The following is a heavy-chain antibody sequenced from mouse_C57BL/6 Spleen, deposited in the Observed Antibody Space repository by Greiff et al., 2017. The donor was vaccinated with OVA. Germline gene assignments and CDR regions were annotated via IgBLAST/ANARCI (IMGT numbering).Heavy chain of an antibody. J-gene: IGHJ2*01. V-gene: IGHV1-74*01. D-gene: IGHD1-1*01. CDR1: GYTFTSYW. CDR3: AIPRYSSTVYFDY. CDR2: IHPSDSDT. Sequence: QVQLKQPGAELVKPGASVKVSCKASGYTFTSYWMHWVKQRPGQGLEWIGRIHPSDSDTNYNQKFKGKATLTVDKSSSTAYMQLSSLTSEDSAVYYCAIPRYSSTVYFDYWGQGTTLTVSS.